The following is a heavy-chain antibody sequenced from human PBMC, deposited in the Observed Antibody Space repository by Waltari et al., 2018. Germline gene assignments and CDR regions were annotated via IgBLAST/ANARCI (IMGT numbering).Heavy chain of an antibody. V-gene: IGHV3-48*03. J-gene: IGHJ4*02. CDR3: ARVWGVTTSDF. D-gene: IGHD4-17*01. Sequence: EVQLVESGGGLVQPGGSLRLSCAASGFSLSDYGMNWVRQAPGKGLEWLSFISSSGPTIHYADSVKGRFTVSRDNTKNSLSLQMNSLRAEDTAVYYCARVWGVTTSDFWCQGTLVTVSS. CDR2: ISSSGPTI. CDR1: GFSLSDYG.